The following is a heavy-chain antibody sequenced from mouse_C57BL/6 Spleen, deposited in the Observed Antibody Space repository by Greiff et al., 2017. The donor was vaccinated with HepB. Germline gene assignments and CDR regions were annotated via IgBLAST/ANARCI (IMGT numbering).Heavy chain of an antibody. CDR3: ARVRYFDY. V-gene: IGHV1-50*01. J-gene: IGHJ2*01. CDR2: IDPSDSYT. Sequence: QVQLKQLGAELVKPGASVKLSCKASGYTFTSYWMQWVKQRPGQGLEWIGEIDPSDSYTNYNQKFKGKATLTVDTSSSTAYMQLSSLTSEDSAVYYCARVRYFDYWGQGTTLTVSS. CDR1: GYTFTSYW.